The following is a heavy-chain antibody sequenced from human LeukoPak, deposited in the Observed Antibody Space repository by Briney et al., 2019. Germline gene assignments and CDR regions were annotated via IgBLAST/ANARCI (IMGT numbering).Heavy chain of an antibody. CDR1: GGTFSSYA. V-gene: IGHV1-69*13. Sequence: SVKVSCKASGGTFSSYAISWVRQAPGQGLEWMGGIIPSFGTANYAQKFQGRVTITADESTSTAYMELSSLRSEDTAVYYCARDHQADCSSTSCYVASDYWGQGTLVTVSS. J-gene: IGHJ4*02. CDR3: ARDHQADCSSTSCYVASDY. CDR2: IIPSFGTA. D-gene: IGHD2-2*01.